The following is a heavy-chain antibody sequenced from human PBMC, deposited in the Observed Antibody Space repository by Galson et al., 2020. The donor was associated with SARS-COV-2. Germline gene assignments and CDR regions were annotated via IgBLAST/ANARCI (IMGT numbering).Heavy chain of an antibody. CDR3: ARGSYGSGSYYRWRAFDY. V-gene: IGHV3-21*01. CDR1: GFTFSSYS. J-gene: IGHJ4*02. CDR2: ISSSSHYI. Sequence: GESLKISCAASGFTFSSYSMNWVRQAPGKGLEWGSSISSSSHYIYYADSVKGRFTIPRDNAKNSLYLQMNSLSAEDTAVYYCARGSYGSGSYYRWRAFDYWGQGTLVTVSS. D-gene: IGHD3-10*01.